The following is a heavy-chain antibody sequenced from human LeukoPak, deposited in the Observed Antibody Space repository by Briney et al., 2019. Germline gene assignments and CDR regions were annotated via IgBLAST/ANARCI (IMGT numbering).Heavy chain of an antibody. D-gene: IGHD1-26*01. CDR1: GFTFSSYN. V-gene: IGHV3-48*01. J-gene: IGHJ4*02. Sequence: PGGSLRLSCAASGFTFSSYNMNWVRQAPGKGLEWVSYISSSSNTIYYADSVKGRFTISRDNAKNSLYLQMNSLRAEDTAVYYCAREGRYSGSFDFDYWGQGTLVTVSS. CDR3: AREGRYSGSFDFDY. CDR2: ISSSSNTI.